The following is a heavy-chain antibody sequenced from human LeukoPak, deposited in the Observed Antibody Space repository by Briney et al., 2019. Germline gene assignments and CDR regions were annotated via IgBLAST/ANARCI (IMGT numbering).Heavy chain of an antibody. Sequence: GGSLRLSCAASGFTFSSYAMSWVRQAPGKGLEWVSAIGGSGGSTYYADSVKGRFTISRDNSKNTLYLQMNSLRAEDTAVYYCAKAEKRVVPAAIIWFDPWGQGTLVTVSS. CDR3: AKAEKRVVPAAIIWFDP. J-gene: IGHJ5*02. CDR2: IGGSGGST. D-gene: IGHD2-2*01. CDR1: GFTFSSYA. V-gene: IGHV3-23*01.